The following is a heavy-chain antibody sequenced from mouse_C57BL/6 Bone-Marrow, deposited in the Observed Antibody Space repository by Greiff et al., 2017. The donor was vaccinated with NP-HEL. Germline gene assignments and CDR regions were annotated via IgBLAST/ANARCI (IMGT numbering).Heavy chain of an antibody. CDR1: GFTFSSYA. V-gene: IGHV5-9-1*02. Sequence: EVQGVESGEGLVKPGGSLKLSCAASGFTFSSYAMSWVRQTPEKRLEWVAYISSGGDYIYYADTVKGRFTISSDNPRNTLYLQRSSLKSEDTAMYYGTRVYYYAKGPCAMDYWGQGTSVTVSS. CDR2: ISSGGDYI. CDR3: TRVYYYAKGPCAMDY. D-gene: IGHD1-1*01. J-gene: IGHJ4*01.